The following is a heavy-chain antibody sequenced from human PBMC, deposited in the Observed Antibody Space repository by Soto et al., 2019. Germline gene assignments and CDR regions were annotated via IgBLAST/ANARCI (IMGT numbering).Heavy chain of an antibody. CDR1: GFTSSSYS. CDR3: ARDGDFDWLLPTGYYVY. V-gene: IGHV3-21*01. J-gene: IGHJ4*02. CDR2: ISSSSSYI. D-gene: IGHD3-9*01. Sequence: PGGSLRLSCAASGFTSSSYSMNWVRQAPGKGLEWVSSISSSSSYIYYADSVKGRFTISRDNAKNSLYLQMNSLRAEDTAVYYCARDGDFDWLLPTGYYVYWGQGTLVTVSS.